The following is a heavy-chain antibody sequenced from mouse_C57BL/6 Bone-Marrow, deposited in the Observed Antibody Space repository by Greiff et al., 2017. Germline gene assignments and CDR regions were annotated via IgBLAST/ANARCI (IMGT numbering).Heavy chain of an antibody. Sequence: EVKLMESGPVLVKPGASVKMSCKASGYTFTDYYMNWVKQSHGKSLEWIGVINPYNGGTSYNQKFKGKATLTVDKSSSTAYMELNSLTSEDSAVYYCARRDYGRDYWGQGTTLTVSS. CDR2: INPYNGGT. CDR1: GYTFTDYY. V-gene: IGHV1-19*01. D-gene: IGHD1-1*01. J-gene: IGHJ2*01. CDR3: ARRDYGRDY.